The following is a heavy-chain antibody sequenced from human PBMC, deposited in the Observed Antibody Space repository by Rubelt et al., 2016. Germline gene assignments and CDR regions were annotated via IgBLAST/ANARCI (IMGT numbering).Heavy chain of an antibody. Sequence: QVQLQQWGAGLLKPSETLSLTCAVYGGSFSNYYWNWIRQLPGTGLEWIGEINHSGITNYSPSFTSRVTMSVDKSKNQFSLRRTSVTAAETGVYYCARGRAGRRFDYWDQGALVNVSS. V-gene: IGHV4-34*01. J-gene: IGHJ4*02. D-gene: IGHD6-6*01. CDR3: ARGRAGRRFDY. CDR1: GGSFSNYY. CDR2: INHSGIT.